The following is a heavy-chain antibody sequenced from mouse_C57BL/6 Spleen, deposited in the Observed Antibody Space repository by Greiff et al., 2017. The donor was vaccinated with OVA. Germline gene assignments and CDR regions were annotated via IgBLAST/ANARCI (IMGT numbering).Heavy chain of an antibody. V-gene: IGHV1-64*01. CDR1: GYTFTSYW. D-gene: IGHD1-1*01. CDR2: IHPNSGST. J-gene: IGHJ2*01. CDR3: ARTTTVVDPFDY. Sequence: VQLQQPGAELVKPGASVKLSCKASGYTFTSYWMHWVKQRPGQGLEWIGMIHPNSGSTNYNEKFKSKATLTVDKSSSTAYMQLSSLTSEDSAVYYCARTTTVVDPFDYWGQGTTLTVSS.